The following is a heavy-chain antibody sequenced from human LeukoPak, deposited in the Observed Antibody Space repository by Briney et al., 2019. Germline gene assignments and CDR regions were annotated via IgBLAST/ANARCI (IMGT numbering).Heavy chain of an antibody. D-gene: IGHD5-12*01. CDR2: INPNSGGT. V-gene: IGHV1-2*02. CDR3: ARAPRGYDSYFDY. Sequence: GASVKVSCKASGYTFTGYYMHWVRQAPGQGLEWMGWINPNSGGTNYAQKFQGRVTMTRDTSISTAYMELSRLRSGDTAVYYCARAPRGYDSYFDYWGQGTLVTVSS. J-gene: IGHJ4*02. CDR1: GYTFTGYY.